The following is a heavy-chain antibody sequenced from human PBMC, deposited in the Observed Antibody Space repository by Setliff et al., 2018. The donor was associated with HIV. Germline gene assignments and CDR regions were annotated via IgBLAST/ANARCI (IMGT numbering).Heavy chain of an antibody. J-gene: IGHJ3*01. V-gene: IGHV3-23*01. D-gene: IGHD2-15*01. CDR3: ARLGHCYGGGCNFDTFDV. Sequence: GGSLRLSCTVSGFPFDIFAMSWVRQAPGKGLEWVSALNSADGGTYYADSVKGRFTISRDNSKATLYLQMNSLSAEDTAVYYCARLGHCYGGGCNFDTFDVWGQGTMVTVSS. CDR1: GFPFDIFA. CDR2: LNSADGGT.